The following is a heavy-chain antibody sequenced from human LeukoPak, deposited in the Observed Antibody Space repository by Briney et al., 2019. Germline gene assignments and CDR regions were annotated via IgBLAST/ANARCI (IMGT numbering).Heavy chain of an antibody. J-gene: IGHJ4*02. V-gene: IGHV3-23*01. D-gene: IGHD6-13*01. CDR2: ISGSGGST. CDR1: GFTFSSYS. CDR3: AKDRPTVYSSSWLHFLDS. Sequence: PGGSLRLSCAASGFTFSSYSMNWVRQAPGKGLEWVSGISGSGGSTYVADSVKGRFTVSRDNSKNTLYLQMNSLRADDTAVYYCAKDRPTVYSSSWLHFLDSWGQGTLVTVSS.